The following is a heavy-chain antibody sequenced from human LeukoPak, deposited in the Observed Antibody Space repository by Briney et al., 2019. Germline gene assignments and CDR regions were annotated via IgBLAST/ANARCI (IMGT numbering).Heavy chain of an antibody. D-gene: IGHD3-16*01. CDR3: ASLEGGYWYFDL. CDR1: GGSISSGGYY. J-gene: IGHJ2*01. CDR2: IYYSGST. V-gene: IGHV4-31*03. Sequence: PSETLSLTCSVSGGSISSGGYYWSWLRQHPGKGLEWVGDIYYSGSTYYNASLKSRVNISVDTSKKQFSLKLRSVTAADTAVYYCASLEGGYWYFDLWGRGTLVTVSS.